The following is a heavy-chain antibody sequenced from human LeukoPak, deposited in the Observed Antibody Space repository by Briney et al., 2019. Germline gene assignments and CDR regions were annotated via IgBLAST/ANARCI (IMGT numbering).Heavy chain of an antibody. J-gene: IGHJ3*02. CDR3: ARAVAAAGTTWGAFDI. CDR1: GGSISSGSYY. Sequence: SETLSLTCTVSGGSISSGSYYWSWIRQPAGKGLEWIGRIYTSGSTNYNPSLKSRVTISVDTSKNQFSLKLSSVTAADMAVYYCARAVAAAGTTWGAFDIWGQGTMVTVSS. D-gene: IGHD6-13*01. CDR2: IYTSGST. V-gene: IGHV4-61*02.